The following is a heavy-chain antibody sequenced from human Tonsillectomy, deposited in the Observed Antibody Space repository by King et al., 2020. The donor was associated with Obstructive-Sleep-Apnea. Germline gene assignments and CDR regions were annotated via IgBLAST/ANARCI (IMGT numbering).Heavy chain of an antibody. D-gene: IGHD2-2*01. V-gene: IGHV3-33*06. CDR1: GFTFSSYG. CDR2: IWYDGSNK. Sequence: VQLVESGGGVVQPGRSLRLSCAASGFTFSSYGMHWVRQAPGKGLEWVAVIWYDGSNKYYADSVKGRFTISRDNSKNTLYLQMNSLRAKETAVYYCAKSPVVVPATPYYLYYWGKGTLVTVSS. CDR3: AKSPVVVPATPYYLYY. J-gene: IGHJ4*02.